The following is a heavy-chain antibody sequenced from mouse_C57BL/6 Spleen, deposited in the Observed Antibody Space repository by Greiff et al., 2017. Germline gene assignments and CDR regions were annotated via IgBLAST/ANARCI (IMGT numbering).Heavy chain of an antibody. V-gene: IGHV1-18*01. D-gene: IGHD1-1*01. CDR1: GYTFTDYN. CDR2: INPNNGGT. J-gene: IGHJ1*03. Sequence: VQLQQSGPELVKPGASVKIPCKASGYTFTDYNMDWVKQSHGKSLEWIGDINPNNGGTIYNQKFKGKATLTVDKSSSTAYMELRSLTSEDTAVYYCARKVYGSSYWYFGGWGTGTTVTVAS. CDR3: ARKVYGSSYWYFGG.